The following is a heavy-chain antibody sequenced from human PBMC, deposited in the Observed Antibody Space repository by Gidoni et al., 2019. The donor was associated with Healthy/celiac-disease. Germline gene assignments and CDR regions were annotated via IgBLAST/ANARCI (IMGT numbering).Heavy chain of an antibody. V-gene: IGHV3-7*03. J-gene: IGHJ4*02. CDR2: IKQDGSEK. Sequence: EVQLVESGGGLVQPGGSLRLSCAASGFPFSRSWLSWVRQAPGKGLEWVANIKQDGSEKYYVDSVKGRFTISRDNAKNSLYLQMNSLRAEDTAVYYCARVNYYDSSGYPRPVYYFDYWGQGTLVTVSS. CDR3: ARVNYYDSSGYPRPVYYFDY. D-gene: IGHD3-22*01. CDR1: GFPFSRSW.